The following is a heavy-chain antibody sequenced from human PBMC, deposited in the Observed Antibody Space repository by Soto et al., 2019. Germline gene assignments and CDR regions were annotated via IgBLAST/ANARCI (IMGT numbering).Heavy chain of an antibody. CDR2: IIPILGIA. CDR1: GYTFTGYY. J-gene: IGHJ4*02. D-gene: IGHD3-10*01. V-gene: IGHV1-69*02. CDR3: ATDYYGSGSYYHFDY. Sequence: ASVKVSCKASGYTFTGYYMHWVRQAPGQGLEWMGRIIPILGIANYAQKFQGRVTITADKSTSTAYMELSSLRSEDTAVYYCATDYYGSGSYYHFDYWGQGTLVTVSS.